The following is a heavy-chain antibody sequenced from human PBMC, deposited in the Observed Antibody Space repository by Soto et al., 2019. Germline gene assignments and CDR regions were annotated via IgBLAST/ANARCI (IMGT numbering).Heavy chain of an antibody. CDR1: GYTFTSYG. CDR3: ARLGYCSGGSRYGAFDI. J-gene: IGHJ3*02. CDR2: ISAYNGNT. Sequence: ASVKVSCKASGYTFTSYGISWVRQAPGQGLEWMGWISAYNGNTNYAQKLQGRVTMTTDTSTSTAYMELRSLRSDDTAVYYCARLGYCSGGSRYGAFDIWGQGTMVTVSS. D-gene: IGHD2-15*01. V-gene: IGHV1-18*01.